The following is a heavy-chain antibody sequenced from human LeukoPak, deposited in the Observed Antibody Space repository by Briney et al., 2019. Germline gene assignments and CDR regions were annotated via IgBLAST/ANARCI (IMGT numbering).Heavy chain of an antibody. CDR3: ARRTTVVGPAPFDH. V-gene: IGHV3-23*01. Sequence: GGSLRLSCAASGFSFSIYAMSWVRQAPGKGLEWVSAISPGGDTIYYLDSVKGRFTVSRDNSKNTLYLQMNSLRAEDTAVYYCARRTTVVGPAPFDHWGQGTLVTVSS. CDR2: ISPGGDTI. J-gene: IGHJ4*02. D-gene: IGHD4-23*01. CDR1: GFSFSIYA.